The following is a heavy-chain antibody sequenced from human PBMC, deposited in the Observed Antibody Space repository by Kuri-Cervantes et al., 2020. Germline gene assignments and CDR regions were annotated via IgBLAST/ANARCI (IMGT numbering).Heavy chain of an antibody. V-gene: IGHV3-53*05. CDR3: AKGGVVPAAKVLTRGYGMDV. CDR1: GFTVSSNY. Sequence: GESLKISCAASGFTVSSNYMSWVRQAPGKGLEWVSVIYSGGSTYYADSVKGRFTISRDNSKNTLYLQMNSLRAEDTAVYYCAKGGVVPAAKVLTRGYGMDVWGQGTTVTVSS. J-gene: IGHJ6*02. D-gene: IGHD2-2*01. CDR2: IYSGGST.